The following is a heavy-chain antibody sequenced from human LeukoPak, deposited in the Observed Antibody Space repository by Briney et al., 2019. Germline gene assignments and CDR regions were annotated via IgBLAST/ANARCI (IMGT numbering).Heavy chain of an antibody. D-gene: IGHD3-10*01. CDR2: IYHSGST. V-gene: IGHV4-38-2*02. CDR3: ARGDGSGSFYSPFDY. CDR1: GYSISSGYY. J-gene: IGHJ4*02. Sequence: SETLSLTCTVSGYSISSGYYWGWIRQPPGKGLEWIGSIYHSGSTYYNPSLKSRVTISVDTSKNQFSLKLSSVTAADTAVYYCARGDGSGSFYSPFDYWGQGTLVTVSS.